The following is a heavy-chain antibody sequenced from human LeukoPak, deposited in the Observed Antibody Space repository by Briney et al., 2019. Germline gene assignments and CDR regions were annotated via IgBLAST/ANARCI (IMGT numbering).Heavy chain of an antibody. CDR3: ASSIAVAGTGFDY. V-gene: IGHV1-2*02. CDR2: INPNSGGT. D-gene: IGHD6-19*01. J-gene: IGHJ4*02. CDR1: GYTFTSYY. Sequence: AASVKVSCKASGYTFTSYYMHWVRQAPGQGLEWMGIINPNSGGTNYAQKFQGRVTMTRDTSISTAYMELSRLRSDDTAVYYCASSIAVAGTGFDYWGQGTLVTVSS.